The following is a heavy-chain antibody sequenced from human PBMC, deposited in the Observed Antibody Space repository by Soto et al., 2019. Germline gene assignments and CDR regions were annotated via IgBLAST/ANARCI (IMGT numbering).Heavy chain of an antibody. V-gene: IGHV1-8*02. Sequence: GASVKVSCKASGYTFTSYGISWVRQAPGQGLEWMGWISGYNGNTGYAQKFQGRVTMTRNTSISTAYMELSSLRSEDTAVYYCARAGGCVGGYCTNGAQRSYYYYYGMDVWGQGTTVTVSS. CDR2: ISGYNGNT. J-gene: IGHJ6*02. CDR1: GYTFTSYG. CDR3: ARAGGCVGGYCTNGAQRSYYYYYGMDV. D-gene: IGHD2-8*01.